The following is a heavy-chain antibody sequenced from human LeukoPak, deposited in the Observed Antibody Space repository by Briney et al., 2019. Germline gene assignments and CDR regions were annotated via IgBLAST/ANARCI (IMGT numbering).Heavy chain of an antibody. CDR3: AREKSKLLWAGDLLRPEYYYYMDV. CDR2: MSSSSEDI. V-gene: IGHV3-21*01. D-gene: IGHD3-10*01. J-gene: IGHJ6*03. Sequence: GGTLRLSCAASDATFNGFALNSGRQAPGHGLEWFSSMSSSSEDISYAVSVRGRFTLSRDSAKNSLYLQMNSLRAEDTAVYYGAREKSKLLWAGDLLRPEYYYYMDVWGKGTTVTVSS. CDR1: DATFNGFA.